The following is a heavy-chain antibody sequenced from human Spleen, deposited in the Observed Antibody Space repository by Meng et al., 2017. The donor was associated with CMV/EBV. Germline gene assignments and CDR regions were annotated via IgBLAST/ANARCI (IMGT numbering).Heavy chain of an antibody. CDR3: ARDWGPSSSSWYFGLDYYYYGMDV. CDR2: ISSNGGST. J-gene: IGHJ6*02. CDR1: GFTFSSYA. Sequence: GGSLRLSCAASGFTFSSYAMHWVRQAPGKGLEYVSAISSNGGSTYYADSVKGRFTISRDNSKNTLYLQMGSLRAEDTAVYYCARDWGPSSSSWYFGLDYYYYGMDVWGQGTTVTVSS. V-gene: IGHV3-64*02. D-gene: IGHD6-13*01.